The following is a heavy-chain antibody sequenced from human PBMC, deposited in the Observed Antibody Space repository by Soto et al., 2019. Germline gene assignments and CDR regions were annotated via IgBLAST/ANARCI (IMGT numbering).Heavy chain of an antibody. CDR2: IYYGGST. V-gene: IGHV4-59*02. J-gene: IGHJ5*02. CDR3: ARASTPNLDLLSSFDP. D-gene: IGHD3-10*01. Sequence: PSETLSLPGPDYGCSVKTYYWSWIRQPPGKGLEWIGYIYYGGSTRYNPSLKSRVTISVDTSKNQYSLKLRSVTAADTAVYYCARASTPNLDLLSSFDPWGQGTLVTVSS. CDR1: GCSVKTYY.